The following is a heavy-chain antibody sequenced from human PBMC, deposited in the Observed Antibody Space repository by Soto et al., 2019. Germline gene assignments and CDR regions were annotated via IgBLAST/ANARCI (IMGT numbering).Heavy chain of an antibody. V-gene: IGHV3-74*01. CDR3: ARGGAAAGSTLGDYYYYGMDV. CDR1: GFTFSSYW. D-gene: IGHD6-13*01. CDR2: INSDGSST. Sequence: GGSLRLSCAASGFTFSSYWMHWVRQAPGKGLVWVSRINSDGSSTSYADSVKGRFTISRDNAKNTLYLQMNSLRAEDTAVYYCARGGAAAGSTLGDYYYYGMDVWGQGTTVTVS. J-gene: IGHJ6*02.